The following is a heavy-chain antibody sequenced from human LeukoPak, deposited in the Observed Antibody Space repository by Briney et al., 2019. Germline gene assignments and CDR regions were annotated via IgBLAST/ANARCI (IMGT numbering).Heavy chain of an antibody. J-gene: IGHJ4*02. Sequence: SETLSLTCAVYGGSFSGYYWSWIRQPPGKGLEWIGEINHSGSTNYNPSLKSRVTISVDTSKNQFSLKLSSVTAADTAVYYCARGGHSTSCEAWGQGTLVTVSS. CDR1: GGSFSGYY. CDR3: ARGGHSTSCEA. CDR2: INHSGST. V-gene: IGHV4-34*01. D-gene: IGHD2-2*01.